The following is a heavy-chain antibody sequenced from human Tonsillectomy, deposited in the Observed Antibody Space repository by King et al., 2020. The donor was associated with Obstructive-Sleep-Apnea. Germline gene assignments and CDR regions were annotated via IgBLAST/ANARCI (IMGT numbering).Heavy chain of an antibody. CDR3: ARASSTLEYKNYLDY. D-gene: IGHD1-1*01. CDR1: GASISSSHW. Sequence: VQLQESGPGLVKASGNLSLTCAVSGASISSSHWWNWVRQPPGKGLEWIGEVYHSGSTNYNTPLKSRVTILVDKSKNQFSLKLSSVTAADTAMYYCARASSTLEYKNYLDYWGRGTLVTVSS. V-gene: IGHV4-4*02. CDR2: VYHSGST. J-gene: IGHJ4*02.